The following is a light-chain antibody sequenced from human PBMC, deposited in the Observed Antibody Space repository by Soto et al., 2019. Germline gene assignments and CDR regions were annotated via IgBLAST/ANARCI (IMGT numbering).Light chain of an antibody. V-gene: IGKV1D-12*01. CDR2: AAS. Sequence: DIQMTQSPSSVSASVGARFTISCQASQGISSSLAWYQQKPGKAPKLLIYAASSLQSGVPSRFSGSGFGTDFTLTISSLQPEDSEIYYCQQADTSPITFGQGTRLEIK. CDR3: QQADTSPIT. J-gene: IGKJ5*01. CDR1: QGISSS.